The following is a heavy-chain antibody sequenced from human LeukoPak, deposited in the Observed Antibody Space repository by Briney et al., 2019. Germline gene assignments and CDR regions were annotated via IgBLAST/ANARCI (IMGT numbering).Heavy chain of an antibody. D-gene: IGHD6-25*01. CDR1: GFTFSTYW. J-gene: IGHJ4*02. V-gene: IGHV3-7*01. CDR3: ARGLAAAGTGY. CDR2: INQDGNEN. Sequence: GGSLRLSCAASGFTFSTYWMSWVRQAPGKGLEWVANINQDGNENYYVDSVKGRFTISRDNAKSSLYLKMNSLRAEDTAVYYCARGLAAAGTGYWGQGTLVTVSS.